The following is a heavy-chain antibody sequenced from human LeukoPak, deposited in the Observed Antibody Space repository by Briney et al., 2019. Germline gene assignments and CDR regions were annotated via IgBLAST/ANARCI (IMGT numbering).Heavy chain of an antibody. V-gene: IGHV3-15*01. J-gene: IGHJ4*02. CDR2: IKSKTDGGTT. CDR1: GFTFSNAW. CDR3: TTDDLRSGSYPDDY. D-gene: IGHD1-26*01. Sequence: KPGGSLRLSCAASGFTFSNAWMSWVRQAPGKGLGWVGRIKSKTDGGTTDYAAPVKGRFTISRDDSKNTLYLQMNSLKTEDTAVYYCTTDDLRSGSYPDDYWGQGTLVTVSS.